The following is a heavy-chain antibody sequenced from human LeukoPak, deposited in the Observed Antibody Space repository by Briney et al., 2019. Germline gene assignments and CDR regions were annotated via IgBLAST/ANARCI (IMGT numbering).Heavy chain of an antibody. J-gene: IGHJ4*02. D-gene: IGHD4-17*01. CDR2: ISYDGSNK. CDR1: GFTFSSYA. CDR3: ARDARDYGDYDRGNY. V-gene: IGHV3-30*04. Sequence: GGSLRLSCAASGFTFSSYAMHWVRQAPGKGLEWVAVISYDGSNKYYADSVKGRFTISRDNSKNTLYLQMNSLRAEDTAVYYCARDARDYGDYDRGNYWGQGTLVTVSS.